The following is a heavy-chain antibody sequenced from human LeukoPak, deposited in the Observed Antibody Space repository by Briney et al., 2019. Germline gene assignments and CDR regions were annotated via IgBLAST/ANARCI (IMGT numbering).Heavy chain of an antibody. D-gene: IGHD3-22*01. CDR1: GFTFDDYA. V-gene: IGHV3-9*01. CDR3: AKATTRITMIVPAFDI. CDR2: ISWNSGSI. J-gene: IGHJ3*02. Sequence: GRSLRLSCAASGFTFDDYAMHWARQAPGKGLEWVSGISWNSGSIGYADSVKGRFTISRDNAKNSLYLQMNSLRAEDTALYYCAKATTRITMIVPAFDIWGQGTMVTVSS.